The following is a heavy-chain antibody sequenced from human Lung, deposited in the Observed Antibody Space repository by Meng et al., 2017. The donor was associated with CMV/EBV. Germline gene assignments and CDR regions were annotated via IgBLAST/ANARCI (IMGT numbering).Heavy chain of an antibody. V-gene: IGHV4-59*01. J-gene: IGHJ5*02. Sequence: SETLSLXCNISGDSMANFYWTWIRQPPGKGLEWVGSVFHTGDTKYNSSLKGRLTLSVDTSRKQVSLRLVSLNTADTATYYCARGRSCVDGVCYDDHNYFGPWXQETLVTVSS. CDR2: VFHTGDT. CDR3: ARGRSCVDGVCYDDHNYFGP. CDR1: GDSMANFY. D-gene: IGHD2-21*02.